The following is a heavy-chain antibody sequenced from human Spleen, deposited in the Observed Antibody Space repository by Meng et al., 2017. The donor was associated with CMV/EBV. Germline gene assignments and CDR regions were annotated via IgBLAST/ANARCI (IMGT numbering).Heavy chain of an antibody. CDR3: ARGGRTSSAYWRD. CDR2: INQDGSKT. Sequence: GGSLRLSCAASGFTFSSCAMRWVRQAPGKGLQWVANINQDGSKTYYVDSVKGRFTISRDNSKNSLYLQVDSLRVEDTAMYYCARGGRTSSAYWRDWGQGTLVTVSS. J-gene: IGHJ4*02. D-gene: IGHD6-6*01. CDR1: GFTFSSCA. V-gene: IGHV3-7*01.